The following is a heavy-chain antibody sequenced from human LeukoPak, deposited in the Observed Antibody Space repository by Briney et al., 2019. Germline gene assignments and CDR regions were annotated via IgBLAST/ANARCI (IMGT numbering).Heavy chain of an antibody. CDR2: IRSKTDGGTT. J-gene: IGHJ4*02. CDR1: GFTFSNAW. CDR3: TTYVAVAGTRHFDS. V-gene: IGHV3-15*01. D-gene: IGHD6-19*01. Sequence: GGSLRLSCAASGFTFSNAWMSWVRQAPGKGLEWIGRIRSKTDGGTTDHAAPVKDRFTISRDDSKNTLFLQINSLKTEDTAVYYCTTYVAVAGTRHFDSWGQGALVTVSS.